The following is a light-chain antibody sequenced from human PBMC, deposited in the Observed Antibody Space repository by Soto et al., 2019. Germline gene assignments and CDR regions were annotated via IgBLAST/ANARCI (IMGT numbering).Light chain of an antibody. CDR1: QIISEW. Sequence: DIQMTQSPSTLSASIGDRVTITCRASQIISEWLAWYQQKPGKAPKVLIYDASRLESGVPSRFSGSGSGTQFTLTINSLQPDDIATYYCQQYNSSPWTFGQGTKVEVK. CDR2: DAS. V-gene: IGKV1-5*01. J-gene: IGKJ1*01. CDR3: QQYNSSPWT.